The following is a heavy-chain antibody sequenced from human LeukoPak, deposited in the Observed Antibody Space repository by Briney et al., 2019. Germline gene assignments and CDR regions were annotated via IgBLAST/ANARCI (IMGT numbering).Heavy chain of an antibody. J-gene: IGHJ3*02. CDR1: GYTFTGYY. V-gene: IGHV1-69*05. D-gene: IGHD3-22*01. Sequence: GASVKVSCKASGYTFTGYYMHWVRQAPGQGLEWMGGIIPIFGTANYAQKFQGRVTITTDESTSTAYMELSSLRSEDTAVYYCARFDSSGYYEPGAFDIWGQGTMVTVSS. CDR3: ARFDSSGYYEPGAFDI. CDR2: IIPIFGTA.